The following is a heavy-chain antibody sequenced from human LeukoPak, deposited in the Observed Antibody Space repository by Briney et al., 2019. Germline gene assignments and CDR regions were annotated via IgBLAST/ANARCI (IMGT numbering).Heavy chain of an antibody. CDR3: ARSYGSGSPNWFDP. D-gene: IGHD3-10*01. J-gene: IGHJ5*02. CDR2: IIPILGIA. V-gene: IGHV1-69*04. Sequence: ASVKVSCKASGGTFSSYAISWVRQAPGQGLEWMGRIIPILGIANYAQKLQGRVTITADKSTSTAYMELSSLRSEDTAVYYCARSYGSGSPNWFDPWGQGTLVTVSS. CDR1: GGTFSSYA.